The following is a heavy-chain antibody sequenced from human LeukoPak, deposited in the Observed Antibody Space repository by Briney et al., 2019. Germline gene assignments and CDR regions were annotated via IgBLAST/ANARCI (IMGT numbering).Heavy chain of an antibody. CDR1: GFTFDDYA. Sequence: GVSLRLSCAASGFTFDDYAMHWVRHAPGKGLEWVSGISWNSGSIGYADSVKGRFTISRDNAKNSLYLQMNSLRAEDTALYYCAKATQYSSSPGYYFDYWGQGTLVTVSS. CDR3: AKATQYSSSPGYYFDY. J-gene: IGHJ4*02. V-gene: IGHV3-9*01. D-gene: IGHD6-6*01. CDR2: ISWNSGSI.